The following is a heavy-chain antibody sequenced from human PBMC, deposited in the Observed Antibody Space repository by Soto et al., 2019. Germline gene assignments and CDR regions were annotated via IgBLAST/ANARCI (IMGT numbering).Heavy chain of an antibody. CDR2: IKQDGSEK. V-gene: IGHV3-7*01. Sequence: GESLKISCAASGFTFSSYWMSWVRQAPGKGLEWVANIKQDGSEKYYVDSVKGRFTISRDNAKNSLYLQMNSLRAEDTAVYYCARDVPPGSGFYMDVWGKGTTVTVSS. CDR3: ARDVPPGSGFYMDV. D-gene: IGHD6-19*01. CDR1: GFTFSSYW. J-gene: IGHJ6*03.